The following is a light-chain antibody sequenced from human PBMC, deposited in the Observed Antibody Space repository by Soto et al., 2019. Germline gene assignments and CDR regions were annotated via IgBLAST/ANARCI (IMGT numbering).Light chain of an antibody. V-gene: IGKV2D-29*01. CDR3: MQSIELPYT. J-gene: IGKJ2*01. Sequence: DVVMTQTPLSLSVTPGQPASISCRSTQSLLHTDGETYLYWYLQRPGQPPQRLISESVNRFSGVSDRFSGSGSGTYFTLKISRVEAEDVGVHYCMQSIELPYTFGQGTKLEI. CDR2: ESV. CDR1: QSLLHTDGETY.